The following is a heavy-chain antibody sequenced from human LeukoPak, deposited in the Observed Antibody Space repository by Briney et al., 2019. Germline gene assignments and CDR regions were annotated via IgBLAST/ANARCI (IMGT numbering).Heavy chain of an antibody. D-gene: IGHD1-26*01. Sequence: GGSLRLSCAASGFTFDDYAMHWVRQAPGKGLEWVSGISWNSGSIGYADSVKGRFTISRDNAKNTLFLQMNSLRAEDTAIYYCANLNPVVGAPWGQGTLVTVSS. CDR2: ISWNSGSI. CDR3: ANLNPVVGAP. V-gene: IGHV3-9*01. J-gene: IGHJ5*02. CDR1: GFTFDDYA.